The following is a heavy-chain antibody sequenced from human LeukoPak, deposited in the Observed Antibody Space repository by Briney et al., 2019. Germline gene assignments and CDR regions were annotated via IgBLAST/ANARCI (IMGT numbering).Heavy chain of an antibody. Sequence: PGGSLRLSCAASGFTFSSYGIHWVRQSPGKGLEWVAVIWYDRSKKYYADSVKDRFTISRDNSMNTLYLQMNSLRAEDTAVYYCARDVNLVSLDYWGQGTLVTVSS. CDR2: IWYDRSKK. CDR3: ARDVNLVSLDY. CDR1: GFTFSSYG. J-gene: IGHJ4*02. V-gene: IGHV3-33*01.